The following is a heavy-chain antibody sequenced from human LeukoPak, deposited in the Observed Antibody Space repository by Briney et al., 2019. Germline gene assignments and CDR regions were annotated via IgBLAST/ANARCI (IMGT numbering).Heavy chain of an antibody. CDR2: MNPNSGNT. V-gene: IGHV1-8*01. D-gene: IGHD5-12*01. Sequence: GSVKVSCKASGYTFTSYDINGVRQATGQGLEWMGWMNPNSGNTGYAQKFQGRVTMTRNTSISTAYMELSSLRSEDTAVYYCAREEVDPAGMDVWGQGTTVTVSS. J-gene: IGHJ6*02. CDR1: GYTFTSYD. CDR3: AREEVDPAGMDV.